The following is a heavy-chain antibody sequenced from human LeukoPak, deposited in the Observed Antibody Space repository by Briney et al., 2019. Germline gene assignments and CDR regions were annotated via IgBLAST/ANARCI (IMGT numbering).Heavy chain of an antibody. CDR3: ATSNCDSGMVV. V-gene: IGHV4-59*08. CDR2: IYYSGST. J-gene: IGHJ6*02. D-gene: IGHD1-1*01. CDR1: GDSIYNLH. Sequence: SETLSLLRSVSGDSIYNLHGPWSSQPPGKGLEWIGHIYYSGSTNYNPSLQSRVTMAIDTPKRQFYLKLTSVSADSTTVYCEATSNCDSGMVVWGQGTTVTVSS.